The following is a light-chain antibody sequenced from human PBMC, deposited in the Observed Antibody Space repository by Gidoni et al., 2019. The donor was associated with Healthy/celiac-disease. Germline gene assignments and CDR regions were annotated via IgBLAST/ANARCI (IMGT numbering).Light chain of an antibody. V-gene: IGKV2-28*01. CDR3: MQALQTPRA. CDR1: QSLLHSNGYNY. CDR2: LGS. Sequence: DIVMTQSPLFLPVTPGEPASISCRSIQSLLHSNGYNYLDWYLQKPGQSPQLLIYLGSNRASGVPDRFSGSGSGTDFTLKISRVEAEDVGVYYCMQALQTPRAFGQGTKVEIK. J-gene: IGKJ1*01.